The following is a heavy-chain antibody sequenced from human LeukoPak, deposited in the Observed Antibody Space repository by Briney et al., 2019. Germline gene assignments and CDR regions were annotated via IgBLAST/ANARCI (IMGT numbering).Heavy chain of an antibody. CDR1: GGSISSYY. Sequence: PSETLSLTCTVSGGSISSYYWSWIRQPPGKGLEWIGYIYTSGSTNYNPSLKSRVTISVDTSKNQFSLKLSSVTAADTAVYYCARHGSRLYPPDWFDPWGQGTLVTVSS. D-gene: IGHD1-26*01. CDR2: IYTSGST. J-gene: IGHJ5*02. CDR3: ARHGSRLYPPDWFDP. V-gene: IGHV4-4*09.